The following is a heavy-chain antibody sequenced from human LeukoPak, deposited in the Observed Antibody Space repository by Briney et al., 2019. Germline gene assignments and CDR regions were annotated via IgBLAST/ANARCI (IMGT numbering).Heavy chain of an antibody. CDR2: INPNTDGA. CDR1: GYTFTVYY. J-gene: IGHJ5*02. CDR3: QTRLGISSGGGFDP. D-gene: IGHD6-13*01. V-gene: IGHV1-2*02. Sequence: ASVNVSYMGSGYTFTVYYIHWGPQAPGQGVERMGWINPNTDGANSPQKFQGRVTITRDTTISTGYMELSRLRYGDTAVYYLQTRLGISSGGGFDPWGQGTLVTVSS.